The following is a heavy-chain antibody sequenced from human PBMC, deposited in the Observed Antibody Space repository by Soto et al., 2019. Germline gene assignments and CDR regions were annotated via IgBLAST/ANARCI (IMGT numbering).Heavy chain of an antibody. J-gene: IGHJ1*01. Sequence: SVNVSCKAAGGTFSSYAISWVRQAPGQGLEWMGGIIPIFGTANYAQKFQGRVTITADKSTSTAYMELSSLRSEDTAVYYCAVTYSGYHDLGAFWGQGTRVTGSS. V-gene: IGHV1-69*06. CDR2: IIPIFGTA. D-gene: IGHD5-12*01. CDR1: GGTFSSYA. CDR3: AVTYSGYHDLGAF.